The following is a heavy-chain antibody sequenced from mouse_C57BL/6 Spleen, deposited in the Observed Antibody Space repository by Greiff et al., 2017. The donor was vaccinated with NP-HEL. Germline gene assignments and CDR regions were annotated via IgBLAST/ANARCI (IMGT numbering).Heavy chain of an antibody. D-gene: IGHD1-1*01. J-gene: IGHJ2*01. CDR3: ASKELITTVVVDY. CDR2: IDPSDSYT. Sequence: VQLQQPGAELVRPGTSVKLSCKASGYTFTSYWMHWVKQRPGQGLEWIGVIDPSDSYTNYNQKFKGKATLTVDTSSSTADMQLSSLTSEDSAVYYCASKELITTVVVDYWGQGTTLTVSS. CDR1: GYTFTSYW. V-gene: IGHV1-59*01.